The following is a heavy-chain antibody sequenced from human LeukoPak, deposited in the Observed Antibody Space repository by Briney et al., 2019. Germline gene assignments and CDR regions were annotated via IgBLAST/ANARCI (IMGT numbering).Heavy chain of an antibody. D-gene: IGHD3-22*01. J-gene: IGHJ5*02. CDR2: IYYSGST. CDR3: ARHAYYYDSSGYHNWFDP. CDR1: GGSISSYY. V-gene: IGHV4-39*01. Sequence: SETLSLTCTVSGGSISSYYWSWIRQPPGKGLEWIGSIYYSGSTYYNPSLKSRVTISVDTSKNQFSLKLSSVTAADTAVYYCARHAYYYDSSGYHNWFDPWGQGTLVTVSS.